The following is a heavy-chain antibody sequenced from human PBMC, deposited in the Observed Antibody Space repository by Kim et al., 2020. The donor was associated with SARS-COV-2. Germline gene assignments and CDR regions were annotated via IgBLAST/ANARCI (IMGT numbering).Heavy chain of an antibody. V-gene: IGHV3-23*01. D-gene: IGHD3-3*02. CDR3: ANKLGPGFSPRDY. J-gene: IGHJ4*02. Sequence: YADAVKGRFPISRNHAKNTLYLQMNSLSAEDTAVYYCANKLGPGFSPRDYWGQGTLVTVSS.